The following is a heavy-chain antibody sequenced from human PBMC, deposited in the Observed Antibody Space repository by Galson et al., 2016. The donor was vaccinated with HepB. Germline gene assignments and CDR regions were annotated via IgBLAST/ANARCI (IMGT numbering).Heavy chain of an antibody. V-gene: IGHV3-21*01. J-gene: IGHJ4*02. Sequence: SLRLSCAASGFTFSTYSMNWVRQAPGKGLEWVSSITSTRNSIYYADSVKGRFTISRDNAKNSVYLQMNSLRAEDTAVYYCARVGGKSAGDDWGQGTLVTVSS. CDR3: ARVGGKSAGDD. CDR2: ITSTRNSI. CDR1: GFTFSTYS. D-gene: IGHD3-16*01.